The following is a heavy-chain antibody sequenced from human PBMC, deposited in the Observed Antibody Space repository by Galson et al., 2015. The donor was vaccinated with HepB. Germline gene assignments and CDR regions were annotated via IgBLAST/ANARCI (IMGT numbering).Heavy chain of an antibody. D-gene: IGHD3-10*01. CDR1: GYTFTSYG. Sequence: KASGYTFTSYGISWVRQAPGQGLEWMGWISAYNGNTNYAQKLQGRVTMTTDTSTSTAYMELRSLRSDDTAVYYCARDRPRPGGASRHAFDIWGQGTMVTVSS. CDR3: ARDRPRPGGASRHAFDI. J-gene: IGHJ3*02. CDR2: ISAYNGNT. V-gene: IGHV1-18*04.